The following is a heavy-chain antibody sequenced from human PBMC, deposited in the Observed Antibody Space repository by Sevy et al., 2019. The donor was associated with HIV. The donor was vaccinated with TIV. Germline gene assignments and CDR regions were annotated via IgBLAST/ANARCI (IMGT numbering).Heavy chain of an antibody. D-gene: IGHD3-3*01. J-gene: IGHJ6*02. V-gene: IGHV1-8*01. CDR1: GYTFTTYD. CDR2: MSPNTGAT. Sequence: ASVKVSCAAFGYTFTTYDINWVRQAPGQGLEWMGWMSPNTGATGFAQKFQGRVTLTRNKSITTAYMELSSLTYEDTAIYYGAGGGNGDFWSYEYYYYGMDVWGQGTTVTVSS. CDR3: AGGGNGDFWSYEYYYYGMDV.